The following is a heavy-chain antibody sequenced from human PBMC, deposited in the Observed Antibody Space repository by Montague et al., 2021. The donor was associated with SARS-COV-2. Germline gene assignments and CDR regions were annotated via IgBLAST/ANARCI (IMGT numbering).Heavy chain of an antibody. J-gene: IGHJ3*02. V-gene: IGHV2-5*02. CDR1: EFSLSTSGVG. Sequence: PALVKPTQTLTLTCTLSEFSLSTSGVGVGWIRQPPGKALEWLALIYWDDDKRYSPSLKSRLTITKDTSKNQVVLTMTNMDPVDTATYYCARRITIYAFDIWDQGTMVTVSS. CDR3: ARRITIYAFDI. CDR2: IYWDDDK. D-gene: IGHD3-3*01.